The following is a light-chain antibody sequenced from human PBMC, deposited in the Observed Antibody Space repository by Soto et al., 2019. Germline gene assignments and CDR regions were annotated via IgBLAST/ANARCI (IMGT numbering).Light chain of an antibody. CDR3: GAWDHSLNVFL. CDR1: SSNVAKSY. Sequence: SVLTQPPSVSAAPGQKVTISCSGSSSNVAKSYVSWYQQLPGAAPKLLISDNNERPSGIPDRFSGSKSGTSATLGITGLQTGDEADYYCGAWDHSLNVFLFGGGTKVTVL. CDR2: DNN. V-gene: IGLV1-51*01. J-gene: IGLJ1*01.